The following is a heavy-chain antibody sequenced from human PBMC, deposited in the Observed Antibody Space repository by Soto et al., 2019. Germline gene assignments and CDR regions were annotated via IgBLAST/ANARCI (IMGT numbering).Heavy chain of an antibody. CDR2: IGTAGDT. CDR1: GFTFSSYD. Sequence: GALRLSCAASGFTFSSYDMHWVRQATGKGLEWVSAIGTAGDTYYPGSVKGRFTISRENAKNSLYLQMNSLRAEDTAVYYCARDLRIAAAGYYYYYGMDVWGQGTTVTVSS. V-gene: IGHV3-13*01. D-gene: IGHD6-13*01. J-gene: IGHJ6*02. CDR3: ARDLRIAAAGYYYYYGMDV.